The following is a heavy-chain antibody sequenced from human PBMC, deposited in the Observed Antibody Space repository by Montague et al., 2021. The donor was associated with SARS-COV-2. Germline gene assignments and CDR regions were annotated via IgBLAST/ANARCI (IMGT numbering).Heavy chain of an antibody. V-gene: IGHV3-23*01. CDR3: IQDVPKPIFLGELSETSYHYVLDV. CDR1: GFTFSNYA. J-gene: IGHJ6*02. D-gene: IGHD2/OR15-2a*01. Sequence: SLRLSCATSGFTFSNYAMTWVRQAPGKGLEWVSGISGRGGRTDYADSVTGRFTISRDNSQNMLYLQMNSLRGEDTALYYCIQDVPKPIFLGELSETSYHYVLDVWGQGTAVTVSS. CDR2: ISGRGGRT.